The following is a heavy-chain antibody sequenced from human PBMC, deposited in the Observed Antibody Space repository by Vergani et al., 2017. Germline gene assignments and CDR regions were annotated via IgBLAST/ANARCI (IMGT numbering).Heavy chain of an antibody. J-gene: IGHJ4*02. CDR3: AGPQGTSAYYYGGFDD. D-gene: IGHD3-22*01. CDR2: ISSDGGST. CDR1: GFTFSTYA. Sequence: EVLLVESGGDLVQPGGSLRLSCAASGFTFSTYAMTWVRQAPGKGLEWVSTISSDGGSTYYADSVKGRFTISRDNSKNTLSLQMNSLTAEDTAIYYCAGPQGTSAYYYGGFDDWGQGILVTVSS. V-gene: IGHV3-23*04.